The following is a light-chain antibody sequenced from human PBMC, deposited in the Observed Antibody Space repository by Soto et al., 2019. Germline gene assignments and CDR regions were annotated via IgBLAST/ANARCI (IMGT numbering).Light chain of an antibody. CDR3: MQYKHWPHT. CDR2: AAS. J-gene: IGKJ2*01. CDR1: QSLVHSDGSTRC. V-gene: IGKV2-30*02. Sequence: DVVMTQSPLSLPVTLGQPASISCRSSQSLVHSDGSTRCLNWFHQRPGQSPRRLINAASNRDSGVPDRFSGSGSDTDFTLKISRVEAEDVGVYYCMQYKHWPHTFGQGTKLEIK.